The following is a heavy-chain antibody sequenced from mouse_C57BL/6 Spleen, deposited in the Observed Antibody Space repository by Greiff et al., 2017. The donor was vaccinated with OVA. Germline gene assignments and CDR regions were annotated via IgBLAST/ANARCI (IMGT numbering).Heavy chain of an antibody. D-gene: IGHD2-3*01. CDR2: IWRGGST. V-gene: IGHV2-5*01. CDR3: AKNSNDGYQVMDY. Sequence: VQGVESGPGLVQPSQSLSITCTVSGFSLTSYGVHWVRQSPGKGLEWLGVIWRGGSTDYYAAFMSRLSITKDNSKSHVIFKMNSLQADDTAIYYCAKNSNDGYQVMDYWGQGTSVTVSS. J-gene: IGHJ4*01. CDR1: GFSLTSYG.